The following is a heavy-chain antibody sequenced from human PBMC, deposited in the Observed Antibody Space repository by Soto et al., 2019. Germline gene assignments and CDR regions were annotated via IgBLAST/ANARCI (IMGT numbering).Heavy chain of an antibody. J-gene: IGHJ4*02. V-gene: IGHV3-23*01. CDR2: ISAAGGTT. Sequence: PGGSLRVSCAASGFTFDTNGMTWVRQAPGKGLEWVSAISAAGGTTYCADPVKGRFTISRDNSKNMLYLQMNSLRAENTAVYYCATVPRDFAWLLELHYFDYLGQGTPVTVSS. CDR3: ATVPRDFAWLLELHYFDY. D-gene: IGHD3-9*01. CDR1: GFTFDTNG.